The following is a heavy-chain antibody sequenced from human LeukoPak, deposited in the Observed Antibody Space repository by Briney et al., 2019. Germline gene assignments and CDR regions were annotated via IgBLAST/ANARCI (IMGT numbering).Heavy chain of an antibody. Sequence: GGSLRLSCAASGFTFSDYYMSWIRQAPGKGLEWVSYISSSGSTIYYADSAKGRFTISRDNAKISLYLQMNSLRAEDTAVYYCARVDTVGAFDYWGQGTLVTVSS. CDR2: ISSSGSTI. J-gene: IGHJ4*02. V-gene: IGHV3-11*01. CDR3: ARVDTVGAFDY. CDR1: GFTFSDYY. D-gene: IGHD1-26*01.